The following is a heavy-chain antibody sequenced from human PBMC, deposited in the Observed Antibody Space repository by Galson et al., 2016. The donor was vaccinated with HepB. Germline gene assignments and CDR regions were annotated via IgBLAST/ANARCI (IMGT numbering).Heavy chain of an antibody. CDR3: AKVYCSGANCPAGSYYFDY. CDR2: ISGRGSST. J-gene: IGHJ4*02. CDR1: GFTFSSYA. Sequence: RLSCAGSGFTFSSYAMSWVRQAPGKGLEWVSVISGRGSSTYYADSVKGRFTISRDNSKNTLFLHMNSLRAEDTAIYYCAKVYCSGANCPAGSYYFDYWGQGTLVTVSS. V-gene: IGHV3-23*01. D-gene: IGHD2-15*01.